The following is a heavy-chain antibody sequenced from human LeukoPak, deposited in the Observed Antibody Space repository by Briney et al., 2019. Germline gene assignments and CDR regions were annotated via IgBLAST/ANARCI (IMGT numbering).Heavy chain of an antibody. Sequence: SVKVSCKASGGTFSSYAISWVRQAPGQGLEWMGGIIPIFGTANYAQKFQGRVTITADESTSTAYMELSSLRSEDTAVYYCASSVVHCSGSSCYHYYYYYMDVWGKGTTVTISS. CDR2: IIPIFGTA. V-gene: IGHV1-69*13. J-gene: IGHJ6*03. CDR3: ASSVVHCSGSSCYHYYYYYMDV. CDR1: GGTFSSYA. D-gene: IGHD2-15*01.